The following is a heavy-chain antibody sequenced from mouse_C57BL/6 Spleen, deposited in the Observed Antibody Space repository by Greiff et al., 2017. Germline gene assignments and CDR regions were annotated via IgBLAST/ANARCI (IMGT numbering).Heavy chain of an antibody. CDR1: GYTFTSYW. CDR2: IYPGNSDT. CDR3: TRSGGAYFSKGYYFDY. D-gene: IGHD2-5*01. V-gene: IGHV1-5*01. J-gene: IGHJ2*01. Sequence: EVQGVESGTVLARPGASVKMSCKTSGYTFTSYWMHWVKQRPGQGLEWIGAIYPGNSDTSYTQKFKGKAKLTAVTAASTAYMELSRLTNEDSAVYYCTRSGGAYFSKGYYFDYWGQGTTLTVSS.